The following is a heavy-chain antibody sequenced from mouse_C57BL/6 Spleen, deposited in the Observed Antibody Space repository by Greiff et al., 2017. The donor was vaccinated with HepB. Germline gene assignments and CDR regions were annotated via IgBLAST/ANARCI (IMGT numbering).Heavy chain of an antibody. Sequence: EVQVVESGPGLVKPSQSLSLTCSVPGYSITSGYYWNWIRQFPGNKLEWMGYISYDGSNNYNPSLKNRISITRDTSKNQFFLKLNSVTTEDTATYYCARGPGYYAMDYWGQGTSVTVSS. J-gene: IGHJ4*01. CDR3: ARGPGYYAMDY. CDR2: ISYDGSN. CDR1: GYSITSGYY. D-gene: IGHD3-1*01. V-gene: IGHV3-6*01.